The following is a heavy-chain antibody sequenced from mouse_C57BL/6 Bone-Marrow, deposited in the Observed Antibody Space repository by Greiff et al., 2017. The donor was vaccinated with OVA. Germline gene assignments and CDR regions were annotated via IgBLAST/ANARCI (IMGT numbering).Heavy chain of an antibody. CDR2: ISSGGDYI. D-gene: IGHD1-3*01. J-gene: IGHJ1*03. CDR1: GFTFSSYA. Sequence: EVMLVESGAGLVKPGGSLKLSCAASGFTFSSYAMSWVRQTPEKRLEWVAYISSGGDYIYYADTVKGRFTISRDNARNTLYLQMSSLKSEDTAIYYCTKVVAAFDVWGTGTAVTVSS. V-gene: IGHV5-9-1*02. CDR3: TKVVAAFDV.